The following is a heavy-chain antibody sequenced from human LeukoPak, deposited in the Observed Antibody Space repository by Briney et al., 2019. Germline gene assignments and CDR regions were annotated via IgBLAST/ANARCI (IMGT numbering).Heavy chain of an antibody. CDR2: IKQDGSET. J-gene: IGHJ4*02. D-gene: IGHD3-22*01. CDR1: GFTFSSYA. Sequence: GGSLRLSCAASGFTFSSYAMSWVRQAPGKGLEWVANIKQDGSETYYVDSVKGRFSISRDNAKSSLHLQMNSLRADDTAVYYCVGAVTAHYYDPYWGQGTLVTVSA. V-gene: IGHV3-7*01. CDR3: VGAVTAHYYDPY.